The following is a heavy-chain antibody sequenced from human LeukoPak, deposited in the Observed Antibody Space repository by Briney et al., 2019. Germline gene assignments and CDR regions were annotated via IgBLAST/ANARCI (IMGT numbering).Heavy chain of an antibody. D-gene: IGHD6-19*01. CDR1: GYTFTSYG. J-gene: IGHJ6*02. V-gene: IGHV1-18*01. CDR2: ISAYNGNT. CDR3: ARDGRVGYSSGWLSDYYYYGMDV. Sequence: ASVKVSCKASGYTFTSYGISWVRQAPGQGLEWMGWISAYNGNTNYAQKLQGRVTMTTDTSTSTAYIELRSLRSDDTAVYYCARDGRVGYSSGWLSDYYYYGMDVWGQGTTVTVSS.